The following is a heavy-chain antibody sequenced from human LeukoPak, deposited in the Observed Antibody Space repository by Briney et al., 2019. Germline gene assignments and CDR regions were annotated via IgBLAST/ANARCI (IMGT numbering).Heavy chain of an antibody. CDR3: ARHAPMVRGVIRYFDY. D-gene: IGHD3-10*01. J-gene: IGHJ4*02. CDR2: IYPGDSDT. CDR1: GYSFTSYW. Sequence: GESLKISFKGSGYSFTSYWIGWVRQMPGKGLEWMGIIYPGDSDTRYSPSFQGQVTISADKSISTAYLQWSSLKASDTAMYYCARHAPMVRGVIRYFDYWGQGTLVTVSS. V-gene: IGHV5-51*01.